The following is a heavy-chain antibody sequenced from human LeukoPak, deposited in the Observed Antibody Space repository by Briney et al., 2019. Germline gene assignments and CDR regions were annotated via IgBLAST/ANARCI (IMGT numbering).Heavy chain of an antibody. CDR1: GYTFTSYG. Sequence: ASVKVSCKASGYTFTSYGISWVRQAPGQGLEWMGWISAYNGNTNYAQKLQGRVTMTTDTSTSTAYMELRSLRSDDTAVYYCARGPVVVPAAQTFDYWGQGTLVTVSS. D-gene: IGHD2-2*01. CDR3: ARGPVVVPAAQTFDY. CDR2: ISAYNGNT. J-gene: IGHJ4*02. V-gene: IGHV1-18*01.